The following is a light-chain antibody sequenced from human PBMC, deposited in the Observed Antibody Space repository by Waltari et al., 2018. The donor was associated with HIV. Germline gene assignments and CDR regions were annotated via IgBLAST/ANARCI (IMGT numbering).Light chain of an antibody. V-gene: IGLV1-40*01. J-gene: IGLJ3*02. CDR2: GNS. CDR1: SSNIGAGSD. Sequence: QSVLTQPPSVSGAPGQRVTISCTGSSSNIGAGSDVHFSQHLPGTAPKLLIYGNSDRPSGVPDRFSGSKSGTSASLAITGLQAEDEADYYCQSYDSSLSGNWVFGGGTKLTVL. CDR3: QSYDSSLSGNWV.